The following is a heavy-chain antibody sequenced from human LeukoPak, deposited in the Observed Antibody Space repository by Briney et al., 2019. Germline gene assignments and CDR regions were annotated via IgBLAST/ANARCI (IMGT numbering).Heavy chain of an antibody. D-gene: IGHD4-23*01. CDR2: VRNDGFDT. CDR1: GFTFSSYG. CDR3: ARDRGKDYFGD. V-gene: IGHV3-30*02. J-gene: IGHJ4*02. Sequence: PGGSLRLSCAASGFTFSSYGMHWVRQAAGKGLEWVAFVRNDGFDTYHSNSVKGRFSISRDDSRNTVYLQMNSLTAEDTALYYCARDRGKDYFGDWGQGTQVTVSS.